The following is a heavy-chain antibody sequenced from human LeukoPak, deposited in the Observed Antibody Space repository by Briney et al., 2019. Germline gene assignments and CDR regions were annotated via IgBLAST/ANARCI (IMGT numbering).Heavy chain of an antibody. CDR3: ARHLHHYYYYYMDV. Sequence: SETLSLTCTVSGGSISSYYWSWIRQPPGKGLEWIGYIYYSGSTNYNPSLKSRVTISGDTSKNQFSLKLSSVTAADTAVYYCARHLHHYYYYYMDVWGKGTTVTISS. V-gene: IGHV4-59*08. J-gene: IGHJ6*03. CDR2: IYYSGST. CDR1: GGSISSYY.